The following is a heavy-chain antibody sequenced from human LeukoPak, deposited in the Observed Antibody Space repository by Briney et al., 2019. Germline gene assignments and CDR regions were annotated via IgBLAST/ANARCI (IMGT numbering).Heavy chain of an antibody. CDR3: AKDIRYEDYAYDI. CDR2: VNGRGAAT. D-gene: IGHD2-2*01. J-gene: IGHJ3*02. Sequence: GGSLRLSCAASGFSFSSYAMSWVRQGPGKGLEWVSSVNGRGAATFYADSVRGRFTISRDNSQTILFLKMNSLRVDDTAVYFCAKDIRYEDYAYDIWGQGTMVTVSS. CDR1: GFSFSSYA. V-gene: IGHV3-23*01.